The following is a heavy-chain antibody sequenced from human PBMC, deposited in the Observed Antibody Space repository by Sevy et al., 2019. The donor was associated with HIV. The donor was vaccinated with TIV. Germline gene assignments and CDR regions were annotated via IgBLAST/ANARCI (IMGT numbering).Heavy chain of an antibody. V-gene: IGHV1-46*01. Sequence: ASVKVSCRASGYSFILYYMHWVRQAPGQGLEWMGLINPTGGYTRDAQRFQGRLSMTRDTSTSTFYMGLSSLTYEDTAVYYCAVSQSCGGDCYYFDSWGQGTLVTVSS. J-gene: IGHJ4*02. CDR1: GYSFILYY. CDR3: AVSQSCGGDCYYFDS. CDR2: INPTGGYT. D-gene: IGHD2-21*02.